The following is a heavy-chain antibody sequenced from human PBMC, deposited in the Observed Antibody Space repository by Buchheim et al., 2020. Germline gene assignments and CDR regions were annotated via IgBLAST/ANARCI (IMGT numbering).Heavy chain of an antibody. V-gene: IGHV3-23*01. J-gene: IGHJ4*02. CDR1: GFTFSSYA. Sequence: EVRLLESGGGLVQPGGSLRLSCAASGFTFSSYAMSWVRQAPGKGLEWVSAISGSGGSIYYAESVKGRFTISRDNSKNTLYLQMSSLRADDTAVYYCAKRYGAYQNSPSDYWGQGTL. CDR3: AKRYGAYQNSPSDY. CDR2: ISGSGGSI. D-gene: IGHD4-17*01.